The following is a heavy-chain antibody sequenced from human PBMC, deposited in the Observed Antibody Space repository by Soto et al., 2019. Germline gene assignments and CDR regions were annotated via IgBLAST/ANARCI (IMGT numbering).Heavy chain of an antibody. J-gene: IGHJ5*02. CDR2: IYYSGST. CDR3: ARNYYGSGSYYGGWFDP. CDR1: GGSVSSGSYY. D-gene: IGHD3-10*01. Sequence: QVQLQESGPRLVKPSETLSLTCTVSGGSVSSGSYYWSWIRQPPGKGLEGIGYIYYSGSTNYNPSLNSRVTISVDTSKNQFSLKLSSVTAADTAVYYCARNYYGSGSYYGGWFDPWGQGTLVTVSS. V-gene: IGHV4-61*01.